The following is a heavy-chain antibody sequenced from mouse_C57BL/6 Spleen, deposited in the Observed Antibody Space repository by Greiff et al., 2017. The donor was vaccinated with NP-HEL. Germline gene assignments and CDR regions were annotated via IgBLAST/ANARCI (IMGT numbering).Heavy chain of an antibody. V-gene: IGHV1-72*01. CDR3: ARMDSMAY. CDR1: GYTFTSYW. J-gene: IGHJ4*01. Sequence: VQLQQPGAELVKPGASVKLTCKASGYTFTSYWMHWVKQRPGRGLEWIGRIDPNSGGTKYNEKFKSKATLTVDKPSSTAYMQVSSLTSEDSAVYYCARMDSMAYWGQGTSVTVSS. CDR2: IDPNSGGT.